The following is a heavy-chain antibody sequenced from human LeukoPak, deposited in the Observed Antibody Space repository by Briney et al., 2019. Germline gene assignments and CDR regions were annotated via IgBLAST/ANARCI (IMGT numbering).Heavy chain of an antibody. CDR1: GGSISSNSYY. J-gene: IGHJ5*02. Sequence: SETLSLTCTVSGGSISSNSYYWGWIRQPPGKGLQWIGSIYYSGSTYYNPSLKSRVTISVDTSKNQFSLKLNSVTAADTAVYYCARNRYYYGSGNYGVPNWFDPWGQGTLVTVSS. V-gene: IGHV4-39*01. CDR2: IYYSGST. CDR3: ARNRYYYGSGNYGVPNWFDP. D-gene: IGHD3-10*01.